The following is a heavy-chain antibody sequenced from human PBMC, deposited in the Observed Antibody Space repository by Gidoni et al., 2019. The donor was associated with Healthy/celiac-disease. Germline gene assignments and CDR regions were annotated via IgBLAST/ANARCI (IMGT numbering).Heavy chain of an antibody. CDR3: ARGRFLEWLLRNYYYYGMDV. CDR1: GGSFSGYY. Sequence: QVQLQQWGAGLLKPSATLSLTCAVYGGSFSGYYWSWIRQPPGKGLEWIGEINHSGSTNYNPSLKSRVTISVDTSKNQFSLKLSSVTAADTAVYYCARGRFLEWLLRNYYYYGMDVWGQGTTVTVSS. J-gene: IGHJ6*02. V-gene: IGHV4-34*01. CDR2: INHSGST. D-gene: IGHD3-3*01.